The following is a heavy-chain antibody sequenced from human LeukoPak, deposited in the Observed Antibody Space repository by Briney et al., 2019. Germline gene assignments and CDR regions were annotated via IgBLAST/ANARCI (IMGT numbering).Heavy chain of an antibody. CDR1: GFTFSNYW. CDR3: ARDNWHHGY. D-gene: IGHD2-8*01. J-gene: IGHJ4*02. CDR2: IKLDESEK. V-gene: IGHV3-7*04. Sequence: GESLRLSCAASGFTFSNYWMSWVRQGPGKGLEWVANIKLDESEKYYVDSVKGRFTISRDNAKNSLYLQMDSLRAEDTAVYYCARDNWHHGYWGQATLLTVAS.